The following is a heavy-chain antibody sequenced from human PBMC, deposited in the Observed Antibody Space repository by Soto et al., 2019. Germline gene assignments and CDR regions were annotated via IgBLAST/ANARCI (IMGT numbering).Heavy chain of an antibody. D-gene: IGHD3-3*01. J-gene: IGHJ3*02. V-gene: IGHV4-61*01. Sequence: PSETLSLTCTVSGVSVSSGSYYWSWIRQPPGKGLEWIGYIYYSGSTNYNPSLNSRATISVDTSNNQFLLKLSPVTAAATAVYYCARAIYEIHSFDIWGQGTMVTVSS. CDR3: ARAIYEIHSFDI. CDR1: GVSVSSGSYY. CDR2: IYYSGST.